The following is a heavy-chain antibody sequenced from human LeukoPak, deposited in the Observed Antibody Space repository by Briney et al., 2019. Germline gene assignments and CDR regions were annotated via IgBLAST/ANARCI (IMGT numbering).Heavy chain of an antibody. V-gene: IGHV1-2*02. Sequence: ASVKVSCKASGYTFTGYYMHWVRQAPGQGLEWIGWINPNSGGTNYAQKFQGRVTMTRDTSISTAYMELSRLRSDDTAVYYCARVRIAVAGSGPLDYWGQGTLVTVSS. CDR3: ARVRIAVAGSGPLDY. CDR1: GYTFTGYY. D-gene: IGHD6-19*01. CDR2: INPNSGGT. J-gene: IGHJ4*02.